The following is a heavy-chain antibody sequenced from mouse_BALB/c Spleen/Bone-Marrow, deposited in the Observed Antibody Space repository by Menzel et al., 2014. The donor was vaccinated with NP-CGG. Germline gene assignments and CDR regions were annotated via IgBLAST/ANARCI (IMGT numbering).Heavy chain of an antibody. CDR3: ARALYGSSYGFAY. CDR1: GFTFGDYY. CDR2: ISDGGSYT. J-gene: IGHJ3*01. V-gene: IGHV5-4*02. Sequence: EVHLVESGGGLVKPGGSLKLSCAASGFTFGDYYMYWVRQTPEKRLEWVATISDGGSYTYYPDSVKGRFTISRDNAKNNLYLQMSSLKSEDTAMYYCARALYGSSYGFAYWGQGTLVTVSA. D-gene: IGHD1-1*01.